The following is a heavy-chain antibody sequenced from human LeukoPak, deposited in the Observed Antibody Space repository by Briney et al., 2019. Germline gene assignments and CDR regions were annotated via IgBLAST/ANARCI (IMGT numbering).Heavy chain of an antibody. Sequence: SETLSLTCTVSGYSISSGYYWSWIRQPPGKGLEWIGYIYYSGSTYYNPSLKSRVTISVDTSKNQFSLKLSSVTAADTAVYYCARDTRNPPNYDFWSGYYTNYYYMDVWGKGTTVTVSS. J-gene: IGHJ6*03. CDR3: ARDTRNPPNYDFWSGYYTNYYYMDV. CDR2: IYYSGST. D-gene: IGHD3-3*01. V-gene: IGHV4-30-4*08. CDR1: GYSISSGYY.